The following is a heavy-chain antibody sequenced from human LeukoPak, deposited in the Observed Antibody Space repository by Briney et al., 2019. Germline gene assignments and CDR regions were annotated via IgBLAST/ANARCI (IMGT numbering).Heavy chain of an antibody. J-gene: IGHJ6*02. CDR2: INHSGSA. CDR1: GGSFSGYY. V-gene: IGHV4-34*01. D-gene: IGHD5-18*01. CDR3: ARAPTARGYSYGFSGYYYGMDV. Sequence: PSETLSLTCAVSGGSFSGYYWTWIRQPPGKGLEWIGEINHSGSANYSPSLSSRVTISLDMSENQFSLKLTSVTAADTAVYYCARAPTARGYSYGFSGYYYGMDVWGQGTTVTVSS.